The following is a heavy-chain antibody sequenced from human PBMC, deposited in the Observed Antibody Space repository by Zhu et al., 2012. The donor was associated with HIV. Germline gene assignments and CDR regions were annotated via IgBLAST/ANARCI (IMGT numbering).Heavy chain of an antibody. D-gene: IGHD6-19*01. J-gene: IGHJ4*02. CDR2: ILGTGTT. V-gene: IGHV4-4*07. Sequence: QVHLQESGPGLVKPSETLSLTCTVSGGSISNYYWTWMRQPAGKGLEWIGRILGTGTTYYNPSLESRVTMSVDTSKNQFSLKVTSVTAADTAIYYCARARGVAGTGYFDFWGQGIXVTVSS. CDR1: GGSISNYY. CDR3: ARARGVAGTGYFDF.